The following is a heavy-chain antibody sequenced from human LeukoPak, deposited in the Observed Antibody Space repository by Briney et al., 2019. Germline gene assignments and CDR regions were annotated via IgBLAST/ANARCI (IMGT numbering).Heavy chain of an antibody. CDR3: GSSVVAAIDY. Sequence: PGGSLRLSCAASRFTFSSYGMHWVRQAPGKGLEWVAVIWYDGSNKYYADSVKGRFTISRDNSKNTLYLQMNSLRAEDTAVYYCGSSVVAAIDYWGQGTLVTVSS. V-gene: IGHV3-33*01. D-gene: IGHD2-15*01. CDR2: IWYDGSNK. CDR1: RFTFSSYG. J-gene: IGHJ4*02.